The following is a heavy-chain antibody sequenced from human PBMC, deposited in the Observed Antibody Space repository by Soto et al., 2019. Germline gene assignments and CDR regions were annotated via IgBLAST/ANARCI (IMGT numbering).Heavy chain of an antibody. J-gene: IGHJ4*02. D-gene: IGHD1-1*01. CDR3: ARGRYGDY. CDR1: GYTFTSYG. V-gene: IGHV1-18*01. Sequence: QVHLVQSGAEVKKPGASVKVSCKASGYTFTSYGITWVRQAPGQGLEWMGWISAHNGNTDYAQKLQGRVIVTRDTSASTAYMELRSLRSDDSAVYYCARGRYGDYWGQGALVTVSS. CDR2: ISAHNGNT.